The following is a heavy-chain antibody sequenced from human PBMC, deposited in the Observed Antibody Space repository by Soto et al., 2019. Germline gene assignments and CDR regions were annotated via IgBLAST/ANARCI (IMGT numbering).Heavy chain of an antibody. CDR3: AIKQGGQQLPPNYYGMEV. CDR1: GHSFTSYW. J-gene: IGHJ6*02. Sequence: PGESLKISCMGSGHSFTSYWISWVRQMPGKGLEWMGRIDPSDSYINYSPSFQGHVTLSADKSISTAYLQWSSLKASDTAMYYCAIKQGGQQLPPNYYGMEVWGQGTTVTVSS. D-gene: IGHD6-13*01. CDR2: IDPSDSYI. V-gene: IGHV5-10-1*01.